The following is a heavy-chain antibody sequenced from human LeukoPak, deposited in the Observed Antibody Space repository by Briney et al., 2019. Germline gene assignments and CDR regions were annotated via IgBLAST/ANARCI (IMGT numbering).Heavy chain of an antibody. CDR3: AKDPTHYRVWDYYETIGLSY. D-gene: IGHD3-22*01. Sequence: GGSLRLSCAASGFTFSSYGMSWVRQAPGKGLEWVSAISGSGGSTYYADSVKGRFTISRDNSKNTLNLQMNSLRAEDTAVYYCAKDPTHYRVWDYYETIGLSYWGQGTLVTVSS. J-gene: IGHJ4*02. CDR1: GFTFSSYG. V-gene: IGHV3-23*01. CDR2: ISGSGGST.